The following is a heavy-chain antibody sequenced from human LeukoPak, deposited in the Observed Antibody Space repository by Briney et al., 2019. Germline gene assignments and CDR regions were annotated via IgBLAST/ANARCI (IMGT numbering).Heavy chain of an antibody. CDR1: GFTFSSYA. CDR3: AKARSITGTTRFDP. Sequence: HPGGSLRLSCAASGFTFSSYAMSWVRQAPGKGLEWVSAISGSGGSTYYADSVKGRFTISRDNSKNTLYLQMNSLRAEDTAVYYCAKARSITGTTRFDPWGLGTLVTVSS. D-gene: IGHD1-7*01. CDR2: ISGSGGST. J-gene: IGHJ5*02. V-gene: IGHV3-23*01.